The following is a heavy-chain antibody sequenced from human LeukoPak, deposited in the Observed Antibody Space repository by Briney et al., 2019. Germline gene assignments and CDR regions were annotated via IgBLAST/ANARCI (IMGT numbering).Heavy chain of an antibody. CDR1: GFTVSRNY. Sequence: PGGSLRLSCAASGFTVSRNYMSWVRQAPGKGLEWVSAISSSGYSTYYADSVKGRFIISRDNSKNTLYLQMNSLRAEDTAVYYCAGGSYYYMDVWGKGTTVTVSS. D-gene: IGHD2-15*01. J-gene: IGHJ6*03. V-gene: IGHV3-23*01. CDR3: AGGSYYYMDV. CDR2: ISSSGYST.